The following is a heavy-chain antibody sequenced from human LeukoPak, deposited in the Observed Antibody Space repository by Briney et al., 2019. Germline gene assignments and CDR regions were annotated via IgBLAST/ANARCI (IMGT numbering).Heavy chain of an antibody. CDR3: ASSYSSSWYVDY. Sequence: GGSLRLSCAASGFTVSSNYMNWVRQAPGKGLEWVSSISSSSSYIYYADSVKGRFTISRDNAKNSLYLQMNSLRAEDTAVYYCASSYSSSWYVDYWGQGTLVTVSS. D-gene: IGHD6-13*01. CDR2: ISSSSSYI. J-gene: IGHJ4*02. CDR1: GFTVSSNY. V-gene: IGHV3-21*01.